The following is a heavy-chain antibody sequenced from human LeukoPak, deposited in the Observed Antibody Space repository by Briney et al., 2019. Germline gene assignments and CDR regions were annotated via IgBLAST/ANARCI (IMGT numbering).Heavy chain of an antibody. Sequence: GASVKVSCKASGGTFSSYAISWVRQAPGQGLEWMGGIIPIFGTANYAQKFQGRVTITADESTSTAYMELSSLRSEDTAVYYCATLGTGHGGEDWFDPWGQGTLVTVSS. CDR1: GGTFSSYA. V-gene: IGHV1-69*13. CDR2: IIPIFGTA. J-gene: IGHJ5*02. D-gene: IGHD4-23*01. CDR3: ATLGTGHGGEDWFDP.